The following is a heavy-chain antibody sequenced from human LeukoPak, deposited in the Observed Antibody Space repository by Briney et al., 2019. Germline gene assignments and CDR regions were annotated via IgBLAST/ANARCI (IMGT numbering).Heavy chain of an antibody. CDR3: ASGYCTNDVCYTGGFDY. Sequence: PGGSLRLSCAASGFTFSNYAMHWVRQAPGKGLEWVAVISYNGSSKYYADSVKGRFTISRDKSKNTVYLQMNSLRAEDSAVYYCASGYCTNDVCYTGGFDYWGQGTLVTVSS. J-gene: IGHJ4*02. CDR2: ISYNGSSK. V-gene: IGHV3-30-3*01. CDR1: GFTFSNYA. D-gene: IGHD2-8*01.